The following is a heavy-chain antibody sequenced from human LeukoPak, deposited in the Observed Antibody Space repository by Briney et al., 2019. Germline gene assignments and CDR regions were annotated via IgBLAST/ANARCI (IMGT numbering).Heavy chain of an antibody. CDR2: IKQDGSEK. D-gene: IGHD3-10*01. CDR3: ARDRGSVIDPHQPYYFDY. Sequence: GGSLRLSCAASGFTFSSYWMSWVRQAPGKGLEWVANIKQDGSEKYYVDSVKGRFTISRDNAKNSLYLQMNSLRAEDTAVYYCARDRGSVIDPHQPYYFDYWGQGTLVTVSS. J-gene: IGHJ4*02. V-gene: IGHV3-7*01. CDR1: GFTFSSYW.